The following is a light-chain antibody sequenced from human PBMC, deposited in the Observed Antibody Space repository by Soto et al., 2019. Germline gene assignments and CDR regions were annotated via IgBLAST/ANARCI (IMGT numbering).Light chain of an antibody. CDR2: GAS. J-gene: IGKJ4*01. CDR1: TSVGRN. V-gene: IGKV3-20*01. Sequence: EIGMTGGPATRSASAGERATLSWRASTSVGRNLAWYQQKTGQAPRLLIYGASSRATGIPDRFSGSGYGTHFNLTISRLETEDFAVYYCQQHGSSPLTFGGGTKVDIK. CDR3: QQHGSSPLT.